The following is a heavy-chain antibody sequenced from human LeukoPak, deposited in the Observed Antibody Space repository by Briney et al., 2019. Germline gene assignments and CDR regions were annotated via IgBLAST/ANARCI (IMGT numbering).Heavy chain of an antibody. CDR1: GFTFSSYS. CDR2: ISSSSSYI. J-gene: IGHJ6*03. V-gene: IGHV3-21*01. CDR3: ARVELRGIYYYYYMDV. D-gene: IGHD3-10*01. Sequence: NPGGSLRLSCAASGFTFSSYSMNWVRQAPGKGLEWVSSISSSSSYIYYADSVKGRFTISRDNAKNSLYLQMNSLRAEDTAVYYCARVELRGIYYYYYMDVWGKGTTVTVSS.